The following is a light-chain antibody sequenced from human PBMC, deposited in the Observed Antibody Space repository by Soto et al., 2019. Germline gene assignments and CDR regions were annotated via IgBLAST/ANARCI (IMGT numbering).Light chain of an antibody. CDR3: QHYGGSPGVT. V-gene: IGKV3-20*01. CDR1: QTVSSAY. CDR2: GAS. J-gene: IGKJ3*01. Sequence: EVVMTQSPGTLSLSPGERATLSCRANQTVSSAYLAWYQQRPGQTPRLLIFGASNSATAIPDRFSGSGSGTDLTFTISRLVPEDFALYYCQHYGGSPGVTFGPGTKVDIK.